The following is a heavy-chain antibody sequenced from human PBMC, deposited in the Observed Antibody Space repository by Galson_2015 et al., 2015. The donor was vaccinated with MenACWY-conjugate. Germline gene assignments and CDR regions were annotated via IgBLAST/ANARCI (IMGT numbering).Heavy chain of an antibody. CDR1: GFTFSSYAM. D-gene: IGHD2-2*02. CDR2: IYHSGST. J-gene: IGHJ4*02. V-gene: IGHV4-4*02. CDR3: ARAGCSSTSCYTRNPFDY. Sequence: SLRLSCAASGFTFSSYAMSWVRQPPGKGLEWIGEIYHSGSTSYNPSLKSRVTISVDKSKNQFSLKLSSVTAADTAVYYCARAGCSSTSCYTRNPFDYWGQGTLVTVSS.